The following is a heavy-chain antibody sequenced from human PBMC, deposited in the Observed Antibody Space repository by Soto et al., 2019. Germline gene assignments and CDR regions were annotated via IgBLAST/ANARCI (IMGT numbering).Heavy chain of an antibody. J-gene: IGHJ4*02. CDR3: ARARRWLHPFDY. Sequence: QVQLQQWGAGLLKPSETLSLTCAVYGGSFSGYYWSWIRQPPGKGLEWIGEINHSGSTNYNPSLKSRVTISVDTSKNQFSLKLSSVTAADTAVYYCARARRWLHPFDYWGQGTLVTVSS. CDR2: INHSGST. CDR1: GGSFSGYY. V-gene: IGHV4-34*01. D-gene: IGHD5-12*01.